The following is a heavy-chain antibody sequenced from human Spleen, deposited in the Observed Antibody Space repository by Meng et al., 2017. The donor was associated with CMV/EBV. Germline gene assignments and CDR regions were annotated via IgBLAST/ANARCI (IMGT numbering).Heavy chain of an antibody. J-gene: IGHJ6*02. D-gene: IGHD3-10*01. CDR2: IYPGDSDT. CDR1: GYSFTTYW. CDR3: ARLQRGSGYYSYGMDV. V-gene: IGHV5-51*01. Sequence: GESLKISCKGSGYSFTTYWIGWVRQMPGKGLEWMGVIYPGDSDTRYSPSFQGQVTISADKSISTAYLQWSSLKASDTAMYYCARLQRGSGYYSYGMDVWDLGTTVTVSS.